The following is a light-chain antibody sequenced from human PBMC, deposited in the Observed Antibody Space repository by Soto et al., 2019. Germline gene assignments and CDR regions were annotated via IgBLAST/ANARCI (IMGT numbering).Light chain of an antibody. Sequence: DIQMTQSPSSLSASVGDKVTITCRASQNVASYLNWYQQKLGTAPKVLIYATSTLKTGVPSRFSGSGSGTEFILTITSLQPEDFATYYCQQTYNTPLAFGGGTKVHIQ. V-gene: IGKV1-39*01. CDR2: ATS. CDR3: QQTYNTPLA. J-gene: IGKJ4*01. CDR1: QNVASY.